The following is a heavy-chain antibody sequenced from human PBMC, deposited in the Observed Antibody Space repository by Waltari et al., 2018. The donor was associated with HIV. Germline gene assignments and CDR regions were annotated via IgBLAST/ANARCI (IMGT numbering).Heavy chain of an antibody. CDR2: VYYGGVT. D-gene: IGHD3-10*01. CDR1: GGPIRGSDFY. V-gene: IGHV4-39*07. Sequence: QPQLQESGPGLVRPSETLSLTCSVSGGPIRGSDFYWGWMRQAPGKGLECIGRVYYGGVTHYKSSLESRFTILGDMSKNQFFLNLKSVAAADTAVYDCVSDASPGPFGGPGTLVTVSS. CDR3: VSDASPGPF. J-gene: IGHJ4*02.